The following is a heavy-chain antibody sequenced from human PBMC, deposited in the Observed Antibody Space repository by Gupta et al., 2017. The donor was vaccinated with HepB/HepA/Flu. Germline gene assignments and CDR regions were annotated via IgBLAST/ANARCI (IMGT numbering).Heavy chain of an antibody. CDR1: GYTFTGYY. Sequence: QVQLVQSGAEVKKPGASVKVSCQASGYTFTGYYIHWVRQAPGQGLEWMGWISPNSGGANYAQILQGRVTMTRDTSISTAYMELSRLRSDETALXYXARGPNXKAVEASGYYMDVWGKGTTVTVSS. D-gene: IGHD2-8*01. CDR2: ISPNSGGA. CDR3: ARGPNXKAVEASGYYMDV. V-gene: IGHV1-2*02. J-gene: IGHJ6*03.